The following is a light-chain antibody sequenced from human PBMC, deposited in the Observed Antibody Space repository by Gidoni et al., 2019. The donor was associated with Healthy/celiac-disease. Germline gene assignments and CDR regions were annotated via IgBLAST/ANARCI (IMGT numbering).Light chain of an antibody. CDR2: GAS. V-gene: IGKV3-15*01. Sequence: EIVMTQSPATLSVSPGERATLSCRASQSVSSNLAWYQQKPGQAPRLLIYGASTRATGIPARFSGSGFGTEFTLTISSLQSEDFAVYYCQQYNNWFTFGPGTKVDIK. CDR3: QQYNNWFT. CDR1: QSVSSN. J-gene: IGKJ3*01.